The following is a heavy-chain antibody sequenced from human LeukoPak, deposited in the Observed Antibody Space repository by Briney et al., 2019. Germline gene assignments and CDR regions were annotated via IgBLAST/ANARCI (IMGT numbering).Heavy chain of an antibody. Sequence: GGSLRLSCAASGFTFSSYAMSWVRQAPGKGLEWVSAISGSGGSTYYADSVKGRFTISRDNSKNTLYLQTNSLRAEDTAVYYCAKETNSYYYYGMDVWGQGTTVTVSS. D-gene: IGHD4-23*01. CDR1: GFTFSSYA. CDR3: AKETNSYYYYGMDV. V-gene: IGHV3-23*01. CDR2: ISGSGGST. J-gene: IGHJ6*02.